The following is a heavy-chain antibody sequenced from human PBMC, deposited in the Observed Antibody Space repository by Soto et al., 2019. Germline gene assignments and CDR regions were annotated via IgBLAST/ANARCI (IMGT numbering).Heavy chain of an antibody. CDR1: GDSVTRSGYF. V-gene: IGHV4-31*02. Sequence: SETLSLTXTVSGDSVTRSGYFWTWIRQLPGKGLEWIGYIYYSGRAYYNPSLKSRVIISTDTSKNRFSLNLTAVTAADTAVYYCPRGTILRGPGYYYAMDVWGQGTTVTVSS. CDR3: PRGTILRGPGYYYAMDV. D-gene: IGHD3-10*01. CDR2: IYYSGRA. J-gene: IGHJ6*02.